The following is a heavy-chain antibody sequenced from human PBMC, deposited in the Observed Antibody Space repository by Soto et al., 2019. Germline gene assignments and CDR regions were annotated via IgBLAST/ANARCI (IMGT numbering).Heavy chain of an antibody. Sequence: QVQLVQSGAEVKKPGSSVKVSCKASGGTLSSYTISWVRQAPGQGLEWMGRIIPILGIANYAQKFQGRVTITADKSTSTAYMELSSLRSEDTAVYYCARDGDGDYGEDPWGQGTLVTVSS. CDR3: ARDGDGDYGEDP. V-gene: IGHV1-69*08. CDR2: IIPILGIA. D-gene: IGHD4-17*01. J-gene: IGHJ5*02. CDR1: GGTLSSYT.